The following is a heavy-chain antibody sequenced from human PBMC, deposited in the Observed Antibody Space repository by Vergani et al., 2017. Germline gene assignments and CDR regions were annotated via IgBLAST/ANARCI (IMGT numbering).Heavy chain of an antibody. CDR2: IRGSGGST. Sequence: EVQLLESGGGLVQPGGSLRLSCAASGFTFSSYAMSWVRQAPGKGLEWVSAIRGSGGSTYYADSVKGQFTISRDNSKNNLYRQMNSLRAEDTAVYYCAKSPAKTTRGGWFDPGGQGTLVTVSS. D-gene: IGHD1-1*01. J-gene: IGHJ5*02. V-gene: IGHV3-23*01. CDR3: AKSPAKTTRGGWFDP. CDR1: GFTFSSYA.